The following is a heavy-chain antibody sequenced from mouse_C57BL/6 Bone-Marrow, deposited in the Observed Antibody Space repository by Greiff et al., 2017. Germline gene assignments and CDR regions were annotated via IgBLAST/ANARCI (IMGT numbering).Heavy chain of an antibody. CDR1: GYTFTSYG. J-gene: IGHJ3*01. CDR3: ARGGYCGRSFAY. Sequence: VQLQQSGAELVRPGSSVKMSCKTSGYTFTSYGINWVKQRPGQGLEWIGYIYIGNGSTEYNEKFKGKATLTSDTSSSTAYMQLSSLTSEDSAIYFGARGGYCGRSFAYWGQGTLVTVSA. V-gene: IGHV1-58*01. CDR2: IYIGNGST. D-gene: IGHD1-1*01.